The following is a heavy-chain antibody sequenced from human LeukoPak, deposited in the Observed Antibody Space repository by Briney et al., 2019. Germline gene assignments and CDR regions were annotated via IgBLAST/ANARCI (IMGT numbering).Heavy chain of an antibody. J-gene: IGHJ4*02. CDR2: INHSGST. D-gene: IGHD2-21*02. V-gene: IGHV4-34*01. CDR3: AREMGVVVTAIGWVYFDY. CDR1: GGSFSGYY. Sequence: PSETLSLTCAVYGGSFSGYYWSWIRQPPGKGLEWIEEINHSGSTNYNPSLKSRVTISVDTSKNQFSLKLSSVTAADTAVYYCAREMGVVVTAIGWVYFDYWGQGTLVTVSS.